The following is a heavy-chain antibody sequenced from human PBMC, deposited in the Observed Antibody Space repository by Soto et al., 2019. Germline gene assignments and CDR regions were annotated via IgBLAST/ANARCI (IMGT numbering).Heavy chain of an antibody. D-gene: IGHD6-6*01. Sequence: SVKVSCKASGYTFTSYYMHWVRQAPGQGLEWMGIINPSGGSTSYAQKFQGRVTMTRDTSTSTVYMELSSLRSEDTAVYYCARASLEYSSPAGAFDIWGQGTMVTVSS. CDR1: GYTFTSYY. J-gene: IGHJ3*02. CDR3: ARASLEYSSPAGAFDI. CDR2: INPSGGST. V-gene: IGHV1-46*03.